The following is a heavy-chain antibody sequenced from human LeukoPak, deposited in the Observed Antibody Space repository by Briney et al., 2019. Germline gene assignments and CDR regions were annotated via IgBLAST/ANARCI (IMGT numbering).Heavy chain of an antibody. Sequence: ASVTVSCKASGYTFTGYYMHWVRQAPGQGLEWMGRINPNSGGTNYAQKFQGRVTMTRDASISTAYMELSRLRSDDTAVYYCAREDYYDSSGSDFQHWGQGTLVTVSS. J-gene: IGHJ1*01. CDR2: INPNSGGT. CDR1: GYTFTGYY. V-gene: IGHV1-2*06. CDR3: AREDYYDSSGSDFQH. D-gene: IGHD3-22*01.